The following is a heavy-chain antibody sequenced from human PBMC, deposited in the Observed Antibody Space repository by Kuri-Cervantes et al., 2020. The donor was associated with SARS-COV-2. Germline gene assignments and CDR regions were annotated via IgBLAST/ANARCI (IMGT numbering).Heavy chain of an antibody. CDR1: GGSFSGYS. V-gene: IGHV4-34*01. CDR2: INHSGST. D-gene: IGHD6-6*01. J-gene: IGHJ4*02. CDR3: ARRSRVSSSAVVHYYFDY. Sequence: GSLRLSCAVYGGSFSGYSWSWIRQPPGKGLEWIGEINHSGSTNYNPSLKSRVTMSVDTSKNQFSLELSSVTAADTAVYYCARRSRVSSSAVVHYYFDYWGQGTLVTVSS.